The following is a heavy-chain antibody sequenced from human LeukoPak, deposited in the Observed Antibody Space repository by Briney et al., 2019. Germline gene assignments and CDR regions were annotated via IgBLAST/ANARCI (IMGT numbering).Heavy chain of an antibody. CDR1: GFTFNTFN. CDR2: ITSGGDYI. V-gene: IGHV3-21*01. D-gene: IGHD3-9*01. CDR3: ARGHYDVLAASYKWTPDY. J-gene: IGHJ4*02. Sequence: GGSLRLSCAASGFTFNTFNMNWVRQAPGKGLEWVSSITSGGDYIYYADSAKGRFTTSRDNAKNSLALQLNSLRVEDTAVYYCARGHYDVLAASYKWTPDYWGQGTLVTVSS.